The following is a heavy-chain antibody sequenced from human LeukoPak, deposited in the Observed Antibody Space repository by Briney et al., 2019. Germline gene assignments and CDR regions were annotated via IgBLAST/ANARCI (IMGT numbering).Heavy chain of an antibody. CDR1: GFTFSRYS. J-gene: IGHJ4*02. CDR2: ISSSSSYI. D-gene: IGHD1-26*01. CDR3: ARGRELLDYFDY. Sequence: GGSLRLSCAASGFTFSRYSMNWVRQAPGKGLEWVSSISSSSSYIYYADSVKGRFTISRDNAKNSLYLQMNSLRAEDTAVYYCARGRELLDYFDYWGQGTLVTVSS. V-gene: IGHV3-21*01.